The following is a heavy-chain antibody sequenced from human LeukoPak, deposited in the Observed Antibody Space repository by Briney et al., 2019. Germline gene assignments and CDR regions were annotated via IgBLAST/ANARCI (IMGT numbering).Heavy chain of an antibody. V-gene: IGHV4-59*01. Sequence: SETLSLTCTVSGGSISSYYWSWIRQPPGKGLEWIGYIYYSGSTNYNPSLKSRVTISVDTSKNQFSLKLSTVPAADTAVYYCSGDQLAITMLTLWGRGALVSVCS. CDR1: GGSISSYY. J-gene: IGHJ4*02. CDR3: SGDQLAITMLTL. CDR2: IYYSGST. D-gene: IGHD3-10*01.